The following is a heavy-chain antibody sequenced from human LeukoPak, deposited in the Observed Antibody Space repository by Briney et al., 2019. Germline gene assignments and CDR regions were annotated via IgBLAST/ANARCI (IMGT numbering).Heavy chain of an antibody. J-gene: IGHJ4*02. CDR3: ARGLIRAWLVGFGFDY. V-gene: IGHV4-34*01. D-gene: IGHD6-19*01. CDR2: INHSGST. CDR1: GGSFSGYY. Sequence: SETLSLTCAVYGGSFSGYYWSWIRQPPGKGLEWIGEINHSGSTNYNPSLKSRVTISVDTSKNQFSLKLSSVTAADTAVYYCARGLIRAWLVGFGFDYWGQGTLVTVSS.